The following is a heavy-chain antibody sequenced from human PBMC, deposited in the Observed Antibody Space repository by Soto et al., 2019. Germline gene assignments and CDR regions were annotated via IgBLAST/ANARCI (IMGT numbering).Heavy chain of an antibody. CDR1: GGTFSSYA. V-gene: IGHV1-69*01. CDR2: IIPIFGTA. D-gene: IGHD6-6*01. J-gene: IGHJ5*02. CDR3: GGGGGIEARRNWFDP. Sequence: QVQLVQSGAEVKKPGSSVKVSCKASGGTFSSYAISWVRQAPGQGLEWMGGIIPIFGTANNAQKFQGRVTITAEESTGTAYMELSSLRSEDTAVYYCGGGGGIEARRNWFDPWGQGSLVTVSS.